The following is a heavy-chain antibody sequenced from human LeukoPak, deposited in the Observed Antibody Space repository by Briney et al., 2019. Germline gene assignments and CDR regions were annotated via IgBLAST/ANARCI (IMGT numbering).Heavy chain of an antibody. CDR3: ARGRRSVQRVAGGSYYYMDV. J-gene: IGHJ6*03. V-gene: IGHV4-34*01. D-gene: IGHD3-16*01. CDR1: GGSFSGYY. CDR2: INHSGST. Sequence: SETLSLTCAVYGGSFSGYYWSWIRQPPGKGLEWIGEINHSGSTNYNPSLKSRVTISVDTSKNQFSLKLSSVTAADTAVYYCARGRRSVQRVAGGSYYYMDVWGKGTTVTVSS.